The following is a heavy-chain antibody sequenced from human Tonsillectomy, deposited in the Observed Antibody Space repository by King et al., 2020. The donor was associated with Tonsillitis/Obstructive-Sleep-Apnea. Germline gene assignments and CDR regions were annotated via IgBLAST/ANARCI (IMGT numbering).Heavy chain of an antibody. CDR1: GGSFSDYY. CDR3: AEARMEAYEYYFDY. J-gene: IGHJ4*02. Sequence: VQLQQWGAGLLKPSETLSLTCAVYGGSFSDYYWSWIRQPPGKGLEWIGEINHSGTTNYNPSLKSRVTISVDTAKNQFSLKLSSVTAADTSVYYCAEARMEAYEYYFDYWGQGTLVTVSS. V-gene: IGHV4-34*01. D-gene: IGHD5-12*01. CDR2: INHSGTT.